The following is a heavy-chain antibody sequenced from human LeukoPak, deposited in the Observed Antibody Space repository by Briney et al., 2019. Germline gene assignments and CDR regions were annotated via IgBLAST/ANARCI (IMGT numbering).Heavy chain of an antibody. V-gene: IGHV3-30-3*01. D-gene: IGHD1-26*01. Sequence: GRSLRLSCAASGFTFSSYAMHWVRQAPGKGLEWVAVISYDGSNKYYADSVKGRFTISRDNSKNTLYLQMNSLRAEDTAVYYCARSRSESYFRGPQRYYFDYWGQGTLVTVSS. CDR3: ARSRSESYFRGPQRYYFDY. CDR1: GFTFSSYA. J-gene: IGHJ4*02. CDR2: ISYDGSNK.